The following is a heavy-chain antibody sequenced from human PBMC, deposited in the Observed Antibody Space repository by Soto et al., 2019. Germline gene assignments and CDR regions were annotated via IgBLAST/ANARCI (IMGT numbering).Heavy chain of an antibody. CDR1: GYTFTSYG. CDR3: ARDLGQQLFDY. D-gene: IGHD6-13*01. CDR2: LSAYNGNT. Sequence: QVHLVQSGAEVKKPGASVKVSCKASGYTFTSYGISWVRQAPGPGLEWMGWLSAYNGNTKYSQKLQGRVSMTTDTSTSTAYMELRGLRSDDTAVYYCARDLGQQLFDYWGQGTLVTVSA. V-gene: IGHV1-18*01. J-gene: IGHJ4*02.